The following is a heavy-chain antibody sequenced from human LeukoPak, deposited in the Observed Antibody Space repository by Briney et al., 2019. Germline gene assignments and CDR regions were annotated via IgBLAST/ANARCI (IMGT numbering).Heavy chain of an antibody. D-gene: IGHD3-9*01. CDR1: GYTFTRYG. CDR2: ISAYNGNK. V-gene: IGHV1-18*01. CDR3: ARDGDYDILTGLSDYYYGMDV. Sequence: ASVRVSCKASGYTFTRYGISWVRQAPGQGLEWMGWISAYNGNKIYAQKLQGRVTMTTDTSTSTAYMELRSLRSDDTAVYYCARDGDYDILTGLSDYYYGMDVWGQGTTVPVSS. J-gene: IGHJ6*02.